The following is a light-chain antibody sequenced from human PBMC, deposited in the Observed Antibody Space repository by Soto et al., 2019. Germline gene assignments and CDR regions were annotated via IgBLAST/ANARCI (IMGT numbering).Light chain of an antibody. J-gene: IGLJ1*01. CDR2: DVG. CDR1: SSDVGGNNY. Sequence: QSALTQPRSVSGSPGQSVTISCTGTSSDVGGNNYVSWYQQYPGKVPKLMIYDVGKRPSGVPDRFSGSKSGNTASLTISGLQAEDEADYYCCTYAGSVLYVFGTGTKLTVL. CDR3: CTYAGSVLYV. V-gene: IGLV2-11*01.